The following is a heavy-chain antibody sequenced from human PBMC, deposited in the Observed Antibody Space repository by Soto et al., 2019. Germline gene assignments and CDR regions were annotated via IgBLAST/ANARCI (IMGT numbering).Heavy chain of an antibody. J-gene: IGHJ6*02. D-gene: IGHD2-8*01. V-gene: IGHV3-30*04. CDR1: GFTFSHYA. Sequence: GGSLRLSCAASGFTFSHYAMHWVRQAPGKGLEWVTVTSFDGKQKYYADFVRGRFTISRDNVKNSLYLQMNSLTIEDTAMYWCVRDTAFCVNGVCQASLAMYVWRQETTVTVSS. CDR2: TSFDGKQK. CDR3: VRDTAFCVNGVCQASLAMYV.